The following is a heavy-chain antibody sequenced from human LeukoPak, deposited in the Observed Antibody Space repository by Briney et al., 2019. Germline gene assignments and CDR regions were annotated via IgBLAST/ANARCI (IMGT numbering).Heavy chain of an antibody. CDR1: GFTFSDYY. CDR2: ISSSGSTI. V-gene: IGHV3-11*01. Sequence: TGGSLRLSCAASGFTFSDYYITWIRQAPGKGLEWVSYISSSGSTIYYADPVKGRFTISRTNAKNSLYLQMKSLRAEDTALYYCARDRRKYTSSWYRPDAFDIWGQGTRVTVSA. J-gene: IGHJ3*02. CDR3: ARDRRKYTSSWYRPDAFDI. D-gene: IGHD6-13*01.